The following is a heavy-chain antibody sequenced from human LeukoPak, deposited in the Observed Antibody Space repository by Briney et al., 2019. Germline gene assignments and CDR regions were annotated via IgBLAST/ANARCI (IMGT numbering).Heavy chain of an antibody. J-gene: IGHJ5*01. Sequence: GSLRLSCAASGFVFKSYVLSWIRQAPGKGLEWVSTISGGGGTTYYADSVKGRFTISRDNAKNTLSLQMNSLRAEDTAVYFCTRAPHFSDSWGQGTQVTVSS. V-gene: IGHV3-23*01. CDR2: ISGGGGTT. CDR1: GFVFKSYV. D-gene: IGHD2/OR15-2a*01. CDR3: TRAPHFSDS.